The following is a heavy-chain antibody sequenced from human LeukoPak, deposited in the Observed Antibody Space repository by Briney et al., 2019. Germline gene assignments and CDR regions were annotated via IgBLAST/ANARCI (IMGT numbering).Heavy chain of an antibody. CDR2: IWYDGSNK. Sequence: GGSLRLSCAASGFTFSRYWMHWVRQAPGKGLEWVAVIWYDGSNKYYADSVKGRFTISRDNSKNTLYLQMNSLRAEDTAVYYCARVGSIAEDYFDYWGQGTLVTISS. CDR3: ARVGSIAEDYFDY. CDR1: GFTFSRYW. V-gene: IGHV3-33*08. J-gene: IGHJ4*02. D-gene: IGHD6-6*01.